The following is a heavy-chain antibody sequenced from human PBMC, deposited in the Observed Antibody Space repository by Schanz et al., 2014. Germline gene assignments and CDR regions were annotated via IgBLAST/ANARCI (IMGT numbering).Heavy chain of an antibody. D-gene: IGHD1-1*01. CDR1: GFTFSSYS. V-gene: IGHV3-23*04. Sequence: EVQLVESGGGVVQPGRSLRLSCAASGFTFSSYSMNWVRQAPGKGLEWVSAISGSGGSTYYADSVKGRFTISRDNSKNTLYMQMNSVRAEDTAVYFCAKIERNEDWGQGTLVTVSS. CDR3: AKIERNED. J-gene: IGHJ4*02. CDR2: ISGSGGST.